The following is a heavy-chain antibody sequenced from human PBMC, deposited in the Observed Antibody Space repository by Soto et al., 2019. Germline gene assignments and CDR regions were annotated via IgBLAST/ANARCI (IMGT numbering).Heavy chain of an antibody. V-gene: IGHV4-59*01. CDR1: GGSISSYY. D-gene: IGHD6-19*01. CDR2: IYYSGST. CDR3: ARAAVAGTGGWFDP. J-gene: IGHJ5*02. Sequence: SETLSLTCTVSGGSISSYYWSWIRQPPGKGLEWIGYIYYSGSTNYNPSLKSRVTISVDTSKNQFSLKLSSVTAADTAVYYCARAAVAGTGGWFDPWGQGTLVTVSS.